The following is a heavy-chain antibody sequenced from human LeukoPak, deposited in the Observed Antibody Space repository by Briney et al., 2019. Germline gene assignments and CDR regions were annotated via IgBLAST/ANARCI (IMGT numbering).Heavy chain of an antibody. CDR3: ARDLAVAGHY. CDR2: ISSSSSYI. V-gene: IGHV3-21*01. Sequence: GGSLRLSCAASGFTFSSYSMNWVRQAPGKGLEWVSSISSSSSYIYYADSVKGRFTISRDNAKNSLYLQMNSLRAEDTAVHYCARDLAVAGHYWGQGTLVTVSS. CDR1: GFTFSSYS. D-gene: IGHD6-19*01. J-gene: IGHJ4*02.